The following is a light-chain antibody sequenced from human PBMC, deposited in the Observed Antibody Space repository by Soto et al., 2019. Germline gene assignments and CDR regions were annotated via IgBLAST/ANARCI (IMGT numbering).Light chain of an antibody. CDR1: SSDIGDYNY. J-gene: IGLJ3*02. Sequence: QSALTQPASVSGSPGQSITISCNGTSSDIGDYNYVSWYQHHPGKAPKLMIYEVSDRPSGISNRFSGSKSGNTASLTISGLQAEDEADYYCSSYTSSGTHWVFGGGTKVTVL. V-gene: IGLV2-14*01. CDR2: EVS. CDR3: SSYTSSGTHWV.